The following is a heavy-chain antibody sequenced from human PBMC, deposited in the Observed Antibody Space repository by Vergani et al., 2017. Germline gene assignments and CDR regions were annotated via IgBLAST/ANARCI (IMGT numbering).Heavy chain of an antibody. V-gene: IGHV3-49*03. Sequence: EVQLVESGGGLVQPGRSLRLSCTASGFTFGDYAMSWFRQAPGKGLEWVGFIRSKAYGGTTEYAASVKGRFTISRDDSKSIAYLQMNSLKTEDTAVYYCAKLHKSSSWYFGAFDYWGQGTLVTVSS. CDR1: GFTFGDYA. CDR3: AKLHKSSSWYFGAFDY. CDR2: IRSKAYGGTT. D-gene: IGHD6-13*01. J-gene: IGHJ4*02.